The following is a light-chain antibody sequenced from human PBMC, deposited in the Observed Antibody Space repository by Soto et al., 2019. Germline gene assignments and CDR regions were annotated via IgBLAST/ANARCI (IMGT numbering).Light chain of an antibody. CDR3: QQYGSSPPLT. Sequence: EFVLTQSPGTLSLSPGERATLSCRASQSVSSSYLAWYQQKPGQAPRILIYGASTRATGIPDRFSGSGSGTDFTLTISRLEPDDFALDYCQQYGSSPPLTFGGGTKVEIK. J-gene: IGKJ4*01. V-gene: IGKV3-20*01. CDR1: QSVSSSY. CDR2: GAS.